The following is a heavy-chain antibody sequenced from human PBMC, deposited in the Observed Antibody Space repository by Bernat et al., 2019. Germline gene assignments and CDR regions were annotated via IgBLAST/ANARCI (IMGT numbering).Heavy chain of an antibody. D-gene: IGHD3/OR15-3a*01. V-gene: IGHV3-15*07. CDR3: NTVGYYGRTGYYHEGDHYYYGMDV. J-gene: IGHJ6*01. CDR2: IKSKSDGGTT. Sequence: EVQLVESGGGLVKPGGSLRLSCTASGITFRNAWMNWVRQAPGKGLEWVGRIKSKSDGGTTDSASPVKGRFTISRDDSKNTLYLQMNSLKSEDTAVYYCNTVGYYGRTGYYHEGDHYYYGMDVWGQGTTVTVSS. CDR1: GITFRNAW.